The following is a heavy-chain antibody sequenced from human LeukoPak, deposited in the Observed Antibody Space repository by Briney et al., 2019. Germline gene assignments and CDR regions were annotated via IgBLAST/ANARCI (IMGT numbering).Heavy chain of an antibody. Sequence: PGGSLRLSCAASGFTFSSYAMSWVRQAPGKGLEWVSAISGSGGSTYYADSVKGRFTISRDSSKNTLYLQMNSLRAEDTAVYYCAKDEGIVVVPAAMEDYWGQGTLVTVSS. D-gene: IGHD2-2*01. CDR1: GFTFSSYA. V-gene: IGHV3-23*01. CDR3: AKDEGIVVVPAAMEDY. CDR2: ISGSGGST. J-gene: IGHJ4*02.